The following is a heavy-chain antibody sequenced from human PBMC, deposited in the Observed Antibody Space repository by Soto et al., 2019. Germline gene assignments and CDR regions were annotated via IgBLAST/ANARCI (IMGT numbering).Heavy chain of an antibody. CDR2: IAYDGSNR. J-gene: IGHJ5*02. D-gene: IGHD1-1*01. V-gene: IGHV3-30*04. Sequence: QVQLVESGGGVVQPGRSLRLSCAASGFSISRSATHWVRQAPGKGLEWVAVIAYDGSNRWYADSAKGRFTISRDNSKNWVYLEMSSLRGEDRAVYYCDRDLQAGTDDVNWFVTWGKGTLVTVSS. CDR3: DRDLQAGTDDVNWFVT. CDR1: GFSISRSA.